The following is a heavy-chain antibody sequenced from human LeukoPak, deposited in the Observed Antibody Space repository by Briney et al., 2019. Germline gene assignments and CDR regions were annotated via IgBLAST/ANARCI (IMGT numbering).Heavy chain of an antibody. CDR3: LKDADY. Sequence: GGSLRLSCAASGFTFSISGMHWVRQAPGKGLEWVSLINSDVRSTRYADSVKGRFTISRDNAKNTVYLQMDSLRAEDTAVYYCLKDADYWGHGTRVTVSS. V-gene: IGHV3-74*01. CDR1: GFTFSISG. J-gene: IGHJ4*01. CDR2: INSDVRST.